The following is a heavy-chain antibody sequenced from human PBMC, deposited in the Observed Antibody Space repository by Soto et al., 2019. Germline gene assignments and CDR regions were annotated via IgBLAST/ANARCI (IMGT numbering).Heavy chain of an antibody. V-gene: IGHV4-61*01. Sequence: SETLSLTCTVSGGSGSNGMYYWSWIRQPPGKGLEWIGNVYFTGTTIYNPSLKSRVTMSVDTYKDQFFLKLTNMDPVDTATYYCAHLYSSSWVFDYWGQGTLVTVSS. CDR1: GGSGSNGMYY. CDR2: VYFTGTT. CDR3: AHLYSSSWVFDY. D-gene: IGHD6-13*01. J-gene: IGHJ4*02.